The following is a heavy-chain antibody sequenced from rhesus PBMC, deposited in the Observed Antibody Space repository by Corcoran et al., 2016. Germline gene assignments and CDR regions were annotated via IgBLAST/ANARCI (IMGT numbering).Heavy chain of an antibody. J-gene: IGHJ6*01. Sequence: QVQLQESGPGLVKPSETLSLTCAASGGPISSNYWSWIRQPPGKGLECIGYIYCSSGSTYYNPSLKSRVAISTATSKHQFSLNQSTVTAAGTAVYYCAREPGCSSWSYGLDSWGQGVVVTVSS. V-gene: IGHV4-160*01. CDR2: IYCSSGST. CDR1: GGPISSNY. D-gene: IGHD6-13*01. CDR3: AREPGCSSWSYGLDS.